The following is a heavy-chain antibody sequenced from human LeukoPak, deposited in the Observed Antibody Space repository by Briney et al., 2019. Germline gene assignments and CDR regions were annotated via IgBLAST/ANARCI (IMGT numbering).Heavy chain of an antibody. Sequence: GASVKVSCKASGYTFTSYAMNWVRQAPGQGLEWMGWINTNTGNPTYAQGFTGRFVFSLDTSVSTAYLQISSLKAEDTAVYYCATQSIVVVPAEFDPWGQGTLVTVSS. CDR1: GYTFTSYA. CDR3: ATQSIVVVPAEFDP. J-gene: IGHJ5*02. V-gene: IGHV7-4-1*02. D-gene: IGHD2-2*01. CDR2: INTNTGNP.